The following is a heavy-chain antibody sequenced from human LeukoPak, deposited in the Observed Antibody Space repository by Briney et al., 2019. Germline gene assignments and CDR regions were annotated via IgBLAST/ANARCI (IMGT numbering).Heavy chain of an antibody. J-gene: IGHJ4*02. CDR2: IYSGGST. V-gene: IGHV3-53*01. Sequence: GGSLRLSCAASGFTVSSNYMSWVRQAPGKGLEWVSVIYSGGSTYYADSVKGRFTIPRDNSKNTLYLQMNSLRAEDTAVYYCARSYYGSGSYYFDYWGQGTLVTVSS. D-gene: IGHD3-10*01. CDR1: GFTVSSNY. CDR3: ARSYYGSGSYYFDY.